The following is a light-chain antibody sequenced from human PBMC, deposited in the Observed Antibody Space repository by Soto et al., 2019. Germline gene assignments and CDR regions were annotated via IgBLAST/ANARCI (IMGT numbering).Light chain of an antibody. CDR1: RSIINW. CDR3: QQYNSYSEA. V-gene: IGKV1-5*03. CDR2: KAS. Sequence: DIQLTQSPSTLSASVGERVTITCRASRSIINWLAWYQQKSGKGPKLLIYKASNLQTGVPSRFSGSGYGTEFTLTISSLQPDDVATYYCQQYNSYSEAFGQGTKVDIK. J-gene: IGKJ1*01.